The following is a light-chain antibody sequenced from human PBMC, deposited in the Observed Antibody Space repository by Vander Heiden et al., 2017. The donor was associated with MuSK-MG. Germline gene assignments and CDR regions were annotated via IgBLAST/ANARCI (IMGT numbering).Light chain of an antibody. J-gene: IGLJ1*01. CDR2: NNN. CDR1: SSNIGSNY. Sequence: QSVLPQPPSASGTPGQRVTISCSGSSSNIGSNYVYWYQQLPGTAPKLLIYNNNQRPSGVPDRFSGSKSGTSASLAISGLRSEDEADYYCAAWDDSLSGYVFGTGTKVTVL. CDR3: AAWDDSLSGYV. V-gene: IGLV1-47*02.